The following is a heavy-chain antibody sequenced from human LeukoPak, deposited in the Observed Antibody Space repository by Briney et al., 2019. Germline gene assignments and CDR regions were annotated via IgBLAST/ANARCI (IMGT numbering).Heavy chain of an antibody. Sequence: TSETLSLTCTVSGGSISSYYWSWIRQPAGKGLEWIGRIYTSGSTNYNPSLKSRVSISVDTSKNQFSLRLSSVTAADTAVYYCARTLTPLRTGFDYWGQGTLVTVSS. CDR2: IYTSGST. CDR3: ARTLTPLRTGFDY. CDR1: GGSISSYY. D-gene: IGHD4-11*01. J-gene: IGHJ4*02. V-gene: IGHV4-4*07.